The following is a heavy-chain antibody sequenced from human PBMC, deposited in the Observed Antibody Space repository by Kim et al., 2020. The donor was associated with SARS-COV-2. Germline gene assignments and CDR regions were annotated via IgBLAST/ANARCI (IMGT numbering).Heavy chain of an antibody. Sequence: SETLSLTCTVSGGSISSGGYYWSWIRQHPGKGLEWIGYIYYSGSTYYNPSLKSRITISVDTSKNQFSLKLSSVTAADTAVYYCARATVDGDYLSTGIWGQGTMVTVSS. CDR2: IYYSGST. D-gene: IGHD4-17*01. CDR3: ARATVDGDYLSTGI. J-gene: IGHJ3*02. V-gene: IGHV4-31*03. CDR1: GGSISSGGYY.